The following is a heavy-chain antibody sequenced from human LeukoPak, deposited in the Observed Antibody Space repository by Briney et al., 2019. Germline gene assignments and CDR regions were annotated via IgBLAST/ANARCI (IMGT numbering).Heavy chain of an antibody. CDR1: GFTFNSFF. D-gene: IGHD4-23*01. J-gene: IGHJ4*02. V-gene: IGHV3-7*01. CDR3: ATDRKVGTWDPRFDY. Sequence: PGGSLRLSCAASGFTFNSFFLNWVRLTPGRELEWVACISQDGSETFYMDSVRGRFTISRDNTKNSLYLQMDSLGAEDTAVYYCATDRKVGTWDPRFDYWGQGTLVTVSS. CDR2: ISQDGSET.